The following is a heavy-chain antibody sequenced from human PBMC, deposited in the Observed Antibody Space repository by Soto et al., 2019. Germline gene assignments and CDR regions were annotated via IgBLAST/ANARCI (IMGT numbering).Heavy chain of an antibody. J-gene: IGHJ4*02. V-gene: IGHV3-23*01. D-gene: IGHD1-26*01. CDR3: AKQQMGVIRALDY. CDR2: IRETGNT. Sequence: EVQILQSGGGLEQPGGSLRLSCAASGFTFSKYAMSWIRQAPGKGLEWVSTIRETGNTYYADSVRGRFATSRDNSENTLYLQTSSVRAEDTAVYYCAKQQMGVIRALDYWGLGTLVTVSS. CDR1: GFTFSKYA.